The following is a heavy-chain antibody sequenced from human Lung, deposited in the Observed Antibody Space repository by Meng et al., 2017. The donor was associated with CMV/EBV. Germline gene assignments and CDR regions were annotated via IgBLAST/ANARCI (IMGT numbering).Heavy chain of an antibody. CDR3: ARIRDGDHWYFEY. Sequence: SGXXLVXPTQTLTLTCTFAGFSLSTSGMRVSWIRQPPGKALEWLARIDWDDDKFYSTSLRTRLTISKDTSKNQVVLTMTNMDPVDTATYYCARIRDGDHWYFEYWXQGTLVTVSS. V-gene: IGHV2-70D*14. CDR2: IDWDDDK. D-gene: IGHD4-17*01. J-gene: IGHJ4*02. CDR1: GFSLSTSGMR.